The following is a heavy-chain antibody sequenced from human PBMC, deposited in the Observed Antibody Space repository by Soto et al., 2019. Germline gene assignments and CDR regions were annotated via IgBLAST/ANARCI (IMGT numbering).Heavy chain of an antibody. CDR3: GRGRREDLDYYGMDV. CDR1: GGTFSSYA. D-gene: IGHD3-3*01. CDR2: IIPIFGTA. V-gene: IGHV1-69*13. Sequence: ASVKVSCKASGGTFSSYAISWVRQAPRQGLEWMGGIIPIFGTANYAQKFQGRVTITADESTSTAYMELSSLRSEDTAVYYCGRGRREDLDYYGMDVWGQGTTLTVS. J-gene: IGHJ6*01.